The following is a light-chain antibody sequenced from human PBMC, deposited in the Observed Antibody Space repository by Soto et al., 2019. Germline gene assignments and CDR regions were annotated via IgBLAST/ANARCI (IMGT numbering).Light chain of an antibody. CDR2: AAS. V-gene: IGKV3-15*01. J-gene: IGKJ1*01. CDR3: HQYNEWPWT. CDR1: QSVGDK. Sequence: EVLMTQSPVTLSLSPGETATLSCGASQSVGDKLAWYQQKPGQAPRLLIFAASSRDSGIPARFSGSGSGTEFTLTISSLQSEDFAACYCHQYNEWPWTFGQGTKVEV.